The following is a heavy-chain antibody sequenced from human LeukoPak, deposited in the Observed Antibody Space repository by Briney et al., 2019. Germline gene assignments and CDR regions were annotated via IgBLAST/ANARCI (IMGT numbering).Heavy chain of an antibody. CDR2: IIPIFGTA. J-gene: IGHJ4*02. V-gene: IGHV1-69*13. CDR3: ATPRRGYSYGLNY. Sequence: SVKVPCKASGYTFTGYYIHWVRQAPGQGLEWMGGIIPIFGTANYAQKFQGRVTITADESTSTAYMELSSLRSEDTAVYYCATPRRGYSYGLNYWGQGTLVTVSS. CDR1: GYTFTGYY. D-gene: IGHD5-18*01.